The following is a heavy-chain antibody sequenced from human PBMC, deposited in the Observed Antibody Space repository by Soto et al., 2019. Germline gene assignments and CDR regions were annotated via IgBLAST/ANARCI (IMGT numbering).Heavy chain of an antibody. CDR3: ARGRAVTIFGVVQYNWFDP. V-gene: IGHV1-69*01. J-gene: IGHJ5*02. Sequence: QVQLVQSGAEVKKPGSSVKVSCKASGGTFSSYAISWVRQAPGQGLEWIGGIIPIFGTANYAQKFQGRVTITADESTSTAYMELSSLRSEDTAVYYCARGRAVTIFGVVQYNWFDPWGQGTLVTVSS. CDR2: IIPIFGTA. D-gene: IGHD3-3*01. CDR1: GGTFSSYA.